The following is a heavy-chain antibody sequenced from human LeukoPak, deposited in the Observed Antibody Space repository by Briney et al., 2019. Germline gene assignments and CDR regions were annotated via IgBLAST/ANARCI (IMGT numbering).Heavy chain of an antibody. CDR1: GFTFDDYT. V-gene: IGHV3-43*01. D-gene: IGHD1-1*01. J-gene: IGHJ4*02. CDR3: AMGYGDY. Sequence: GGSLRLSCAASGFTFDDYTMHWVRQAPGKGLEWVSLISWDGGSTYYADSVKGRFTISRDNSKNSLYLQMNSLRAEDTAVYYCAMGYGDYWGQGTLVTVSS. CDR2: ISWDGGST.